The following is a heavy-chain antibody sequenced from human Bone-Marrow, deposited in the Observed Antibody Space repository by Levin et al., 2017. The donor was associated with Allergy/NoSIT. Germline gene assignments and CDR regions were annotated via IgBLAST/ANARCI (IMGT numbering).Heavy chain of an antibody. CDR1: GFTFSSYA. Sequence: GGSLRLSCAASGFTFSSYAMHWVRQAPGKGLEWVAVISYDGSNKYYADSVKGRFTISRDNSKNTLYLQMNSLRAEDTAVYYCAKNSIVVVAATHANWFDPWGQGTLVTVSS. J-gene: IGHJ5*02. V-gene: IGHV3-30-3*01. D-gene: IGHD2-15*01. CDR3: AKNSIVVVAATHANWFDP. CDR2: ISYDGSNK.